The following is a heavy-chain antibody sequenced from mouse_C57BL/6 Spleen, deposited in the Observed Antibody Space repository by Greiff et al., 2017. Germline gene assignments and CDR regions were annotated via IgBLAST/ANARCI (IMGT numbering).Heavy chain of an antibody. CDR1: GYAFTNYL. Sequence: QVQLQQSGAELVRPGTSVKVSCKASGYAFTNYLIEWVKQRPGQGLEWIGVINPGSGGTNYNEKFKGKATLTADKSSSTAYMQLSSLTSEDSAVYFCARPETRAMDYWGQGTSVTVSA. CDR3: ARPETRAMDY. J-gene: IGHJ4*01. V-gene: IGHV1-54*01. CDR2: INPGSGGT.